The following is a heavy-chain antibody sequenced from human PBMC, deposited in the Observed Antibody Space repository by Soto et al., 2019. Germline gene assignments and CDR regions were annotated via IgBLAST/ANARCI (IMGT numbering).Heavy chain of an antibody. CDR3: AKGRTPMVTMFLFVS. J-gene: IGHJ4*02. Sequence: EVQLLESGGDLVQPGGSLRLSCAASGFTFSNYAMTWVRQAPGKALEWVSGISASGDNAYYADSVKGRFTFSRDNSRNTLYLQMNSLRAEDTALYYCAKGRTPMVTMFLFVSWGQGTLVTVSS. V-gene: IGHV3-23*01. CDR1: GFTFSNYA. D-gene: IGHD4-17*01. CDR2: ISASGDNA.